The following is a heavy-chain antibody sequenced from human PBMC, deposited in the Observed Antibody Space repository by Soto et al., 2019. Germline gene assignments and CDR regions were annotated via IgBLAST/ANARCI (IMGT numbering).Heavy chain of an antibody. D-gene: IGHD3-10*01. CDR2: IIPILGIA. V-gene: IGHV1-69*08. Sequence: QVQLVQSGAEVQKPGSSVKVSCKASGGTFSSYTISWVRQAPGQGLEWMGRIIPILGIANYAQKFQGRVTITADKSTSTAYMELSSLRSEDTAVYYCARDRMVRGVIGYYYYMDVWGKGTTVTVSS. CDR1: GGTFSSYT. J-gene: IGHJ6*03. CDR3: ARDRMVRGVIGYYYYMDV.